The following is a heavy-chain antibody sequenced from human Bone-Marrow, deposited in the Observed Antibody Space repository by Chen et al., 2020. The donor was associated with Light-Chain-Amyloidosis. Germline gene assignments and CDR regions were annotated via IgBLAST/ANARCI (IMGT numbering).Heavy chain of an antibody. D-gene: IGHD3-9*01. J-gene: IGHJ6*02. CDR3: SRGGTSLTRYYSPMDV. CDR2: SRNKFNGYTT. Sequence: EVHLVESGGGLVQPGGSLRLSCAASGFTFSDHYMDWVRQAPGKGLEWVGRSRNKFNGYTTEYSASVKGRFTVSRDDSKTSLYLQMASLRTDDTAVYYCSRGGTSLTRYYSPMDVWGQGTTVTVSS. CDR1: GFTFSDHY. V-gene: IGHV3-72*01.